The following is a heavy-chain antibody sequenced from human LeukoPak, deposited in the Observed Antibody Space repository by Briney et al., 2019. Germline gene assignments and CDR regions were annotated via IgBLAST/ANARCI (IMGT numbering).Heavy chain of an antibody. D-gene: IGHD6-13*01. Sequence: SETLSLTCTVSGGSISTYYWSWIRQPPGKRLEWIGYIYYTGSTNYNPSLNNRVTISIDRSRNQFSLKLNSVTPADTAVYYCARAPQDGSNWSHYFDHWGRGALVTASS. J-gene: IGHJ4*02. CDR3: ARAPQDGSNWSHYFDH. CDR2: IYYTGST. CDR1: GGSISTYY. V-gene: IGHV4-59*01.